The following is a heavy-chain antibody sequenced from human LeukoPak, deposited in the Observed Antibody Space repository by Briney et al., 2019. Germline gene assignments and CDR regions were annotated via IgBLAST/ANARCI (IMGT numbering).Heavy chain of an antibody. CDR3: ARVGGFLEWYFDI. CDR2: IYYSGST. J-gene: IGHJ3*02. Sequence: PSQTLSLTCTVSGGSISSGDYYWSWIRQPPGKGLEWIGYIYYSGSTYYNPSLKSRVTISVDTSKNQFSLKLSSVTAADTAVYYCARVGGFLEWYFDIWGQGTMVTVSS. CDR1: GGSISSGDYY. V-gene: IGHV4-30-4*01. D-gene: IGHD3-3*01.